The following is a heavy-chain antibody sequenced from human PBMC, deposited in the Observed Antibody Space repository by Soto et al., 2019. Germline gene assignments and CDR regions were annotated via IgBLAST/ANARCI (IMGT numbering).Heavy chain of an antibody. Sequence: QVQLVQSGAEVKKPGSSVKGSCKASGGTFSSYAIRWVRQAPGQGLEWMGGSIPIFVTANYAQKLQGRVKITADESKRPADMEISSLRSEDPAVYYWARDPRGGDGDNGHHLGQGTLVTVSS. CDR2: SIPIFVTA. D-gene: IGHD3-16*01. CDR3: ARDPRGGDGDNGHH. J-gene: IGHJ5*02. CDR1: GGTFSSYA. V-gene: IGHV1-69*01.